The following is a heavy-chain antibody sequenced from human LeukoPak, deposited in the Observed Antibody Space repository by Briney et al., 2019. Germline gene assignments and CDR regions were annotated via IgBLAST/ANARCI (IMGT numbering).Heavy chain of an antibody. J-gene: IGHJ4*02. V-gene: IGHV3-48*03. CDR3: ARDRGGDRFDY. Sequence: GGSLRLSCAASGFTFSNHGMQWVRQARENGLEWVSFISDSGSTISYTDSVKGRFTISRDNAKNSLYLQMNSLRGEDTGLYYCARDRGGDRFDYWGKGTLVTVSS. D-gene: IGHD3-10*01. CDR1: GFTFSNHG. CDR2: ISDSGSTI.